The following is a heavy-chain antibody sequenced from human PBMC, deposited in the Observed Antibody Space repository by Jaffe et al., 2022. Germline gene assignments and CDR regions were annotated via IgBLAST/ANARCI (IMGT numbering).Heavy chain of an antibody. CDR2: ISAYNGNT. V-gene: IGHV1-18*01. J-gene: IGHJ3*02. D-gene: IGHD2-21*01. CDR3: ARDPGNPHIVVVIASDAFDI. CDR1: GYTFTSYG. Sequence: QVQLVQSGAEVKKPGASVKVSCKASGYTFTSYGISWVRQAPGQGLEWMGWISAYNGNTNYAQKLQGRVTMTTDTSTSTAYMELRSLRSDDTAVYYCARDPGNPHIVVVIASDAFDIWGQGTMVTVSS.